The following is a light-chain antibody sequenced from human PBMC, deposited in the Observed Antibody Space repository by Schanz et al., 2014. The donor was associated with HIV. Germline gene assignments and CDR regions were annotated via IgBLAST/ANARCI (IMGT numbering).Light chain of an antibody. Sequence: EIVMTQSPATLYVSPGEGATLSCRASQSISNNLAWYQHKPGQAPRLLIYGAFTRATGIPVRFSGRGSGTDFTLTISSLQSEDFASYYCQQYNNWPTFGQGTKVEIK. J-gene: IGKJ1*01. CDR1: QSISNN. V-gene: IGKV3-15*01. CDR3: QQYNNWPT. CDR2: GAF.